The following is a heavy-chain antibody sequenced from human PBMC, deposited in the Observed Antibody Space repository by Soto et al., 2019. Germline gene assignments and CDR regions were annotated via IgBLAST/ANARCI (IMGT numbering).Heavy chain of an antibody. D-gene: IGHD5-12*01. V-gene: IGHV3-48*01. J-gene: IGHJ5*02. CDR2: ISSSSSTI. CDR3: ARDRGYSGYDPPKT. Sequence: EVQLVESGGGLVQPGGSLRLSCAASGFTFSSYSMNWVRQAPGKGLEWVSYISSSSSTIYYADSVKGRFTISRDNAKNSLYLQMNSLRAEDTAVYYCARDRGYSGYDPPKTWGQGTLVTVSS. CDR1: GFTFSSYS.